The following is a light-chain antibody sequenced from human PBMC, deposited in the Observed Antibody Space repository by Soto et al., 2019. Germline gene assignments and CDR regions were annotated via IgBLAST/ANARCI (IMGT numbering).Light chain of an antibody. J-gene: IGLJ3*02. CDR3: QNWGPGIWV. CDR2: VDSDGSL. Sequence: QPVLTQSPSASASLGPSVKLTCTLSSGHNNYAIECYQQQSEQGPRYLMKVDSDGSLRKGDGIPDRFAGSNSGAERYLTISSLQSEDEADYYCQNWGPGIWVFGGGTKLTVL. V-gene: IGLV4-69*01. CDR1: SGHNNYA.